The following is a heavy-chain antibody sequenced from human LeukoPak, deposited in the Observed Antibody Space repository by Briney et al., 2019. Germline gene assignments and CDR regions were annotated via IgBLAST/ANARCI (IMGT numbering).Heavy chain of an antibody. CDR2: IWYDGSNK. D-gene: IGHD3-9*01. V-gene: IGHV3-33*01. CDR1: GFTFSSYG. CDR3: ARGGLDDILTGYYPQFFDY. Sequence: KSGGSLRLSCAASGFTFSSYGMHWVRQAPGKGLEWVTVIWYDGSNKYYADSVKGRFTVSRDNSKNTLYLQMNSLRAEDTAVYYCARGGLDDILTGYYPQFFDYWGQGTLVTVSS. J-gene: IGHJ4*02.